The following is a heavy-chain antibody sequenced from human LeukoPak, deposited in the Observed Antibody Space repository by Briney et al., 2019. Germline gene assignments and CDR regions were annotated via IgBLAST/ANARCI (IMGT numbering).Heavy chain of an antibody. CDR3: AKDYSGYLDY. Sequence: PGGSLRLSCAASGFTFSSYGMHWVRQAPGKGLEWVAVISYDGSNKYYADSVKGRFTISRDNSKNTLYLQMNRLRAEDTAVYYCAKDYSGYLDYWGQGTLVTVSS. J-gene: IGHJ4*02. CDR2: ISYDGSNK. D-gene: IGHD4-23*01. V-gene: IGHV3-30*18. CDR1: GFTFSSYG.